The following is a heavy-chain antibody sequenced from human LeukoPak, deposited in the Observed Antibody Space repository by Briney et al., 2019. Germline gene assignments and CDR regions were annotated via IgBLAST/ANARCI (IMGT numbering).Heavy chain of an antibody. J-gene: IGHJ3*02. CDR1: GFTFSTYW. Sequence: GGSLRLSCGASGFTFSTYWMHWVRQAPGKGLVWVSRINSDGSSTTYADSVKGRFTISRDNAKNTLYLQMNSLRAEDTAVYYCARNILFAFDIWGQGTMVTVSS. CDR3: ARNILFAFDI. V-gene: IGHV3-74*01. D-gene: IGHD2/OR15-2a*01. CDR2: INSDGSST.